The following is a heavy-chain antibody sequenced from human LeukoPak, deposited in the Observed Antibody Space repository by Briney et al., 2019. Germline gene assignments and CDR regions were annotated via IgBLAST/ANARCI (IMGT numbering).Heavy chain of an antibody. CDR1: GFTFANHA. D-gene: IGHD2-21*01. V-gene: IGHV3-23*01. CDR3: ASGASGDFIFDY. CDR2: ISGSGGRT. J-gene: IGHJ4*02. Sequence: GGSLRLSCAASGFTFANHAMSWVRQTPGKGLEWVSAISGSGGRTYHADSVKGRFTISRDNSKSTLNLQMNSLRADDTAVYYCASGASGDFIFDYWGQGTVVTVSS.